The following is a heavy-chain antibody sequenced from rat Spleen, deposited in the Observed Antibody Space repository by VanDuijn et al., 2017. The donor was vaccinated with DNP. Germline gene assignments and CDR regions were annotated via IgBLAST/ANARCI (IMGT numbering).Heavy chain of an antibody. CDR3: TSNPHIRTAAPFDY. CDR2: IIYAGSST. J-gene: IGHJ2*01. D-gene: IGHD3-8*01. CDR1: GFIFSNYW. Sequence: EVQLVESDGGLVQPGRSLKLSCAASGFIFSNYWMTWVRQATTKGLEWVATIIYAGSSTYYRDSVKGRFTISRDIAKSTLYLQMDSLRSEDTATYYCTSNPHIRTAAPFDYWGQGVMVTVSS. V-gene: IGHV5-29*01.